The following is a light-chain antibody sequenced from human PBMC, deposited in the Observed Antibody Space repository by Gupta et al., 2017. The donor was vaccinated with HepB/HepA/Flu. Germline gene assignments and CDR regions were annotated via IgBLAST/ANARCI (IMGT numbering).Light chain of an antibody. Sequence: DIVMTQSPDSLAVSLGERATINCKSSRNILSGSNNKNYIAWYQQKAGQPPKLLIYWASTQESGVPDRFSGSGSATDFTLTISRLQAEDVAVYYCHQYYTTPNTFGPGTKVDIK. J-gene: IGKJ3*01. CDR1: RNILSGSNNKNY. CDR3: HQYYTTPNT. CDR2: WAS. V-gene: IGKV4-1*01.